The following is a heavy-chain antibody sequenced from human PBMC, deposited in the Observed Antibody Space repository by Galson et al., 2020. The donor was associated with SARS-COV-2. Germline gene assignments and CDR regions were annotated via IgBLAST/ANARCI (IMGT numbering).Heavy chain of an antibody. V-gene: IGHV4-31*03. CDR2: IYYSGST. J-gene: IGHJ4*02. CDR1: GGSISRGGYY. CDR3: ARSLEWELLGDYFDY. D-gene: IGHD1-26*01. Sequence: SQTLSLTCTVSGGSISRGGYYWSWIRQHPGKGLEWIGYIYYSGSTYYNPSLKSRVTISVDTSKNQFSLKLSSVTAADTAVYYCARSLEWELLGDYFDYWAREPWSPSPQ.